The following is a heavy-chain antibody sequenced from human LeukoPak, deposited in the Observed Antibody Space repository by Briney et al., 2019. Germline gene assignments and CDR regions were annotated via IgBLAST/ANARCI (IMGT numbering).Heavy chain of an antibody. V-gene: IGHV4-31*03. Sequence: PSETLSLTCTVSGGSISSGGYYWSWIRQHPGTGLEWIGNLYNSGTTYYNPSLKSRVTISVDTSKNQFSLKLSSVTAADTAMYYCARLYYYESSGYWNYFDYWGQGTLVTVSS. CDR1: GGSISSGGYY. J-gene: IGHJ4*02. D-gene: IGHD3-22*01. CDR2: LYNSGTT. CDR3: ARLYYYESSGYWNYFDY.